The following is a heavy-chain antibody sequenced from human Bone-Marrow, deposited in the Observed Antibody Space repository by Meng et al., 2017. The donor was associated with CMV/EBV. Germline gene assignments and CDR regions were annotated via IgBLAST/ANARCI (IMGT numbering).Heavy chain of an antibody. V-gene: IGHV4-59*01. Sequence: SETLSLTCTVSGGSISSYYWSWIRQPPGKGLEWIGYIYYSGSTNYNPSLKSRVTISVDTSKNQFSLKLSSVTAADTAVYYCARSGYYYTYYYGMDVWGQGNTVTVSS. CDR1: GGSISSYY. J-gene: IGHJ6*02. CDR3: ARSGYYYTYYYGMDV. D-gene: IGHD3-22*01. CDR2: IYYSGST.